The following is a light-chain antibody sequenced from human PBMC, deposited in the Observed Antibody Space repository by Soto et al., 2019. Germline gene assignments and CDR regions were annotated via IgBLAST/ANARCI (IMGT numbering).Light chain of an antibody. J-gene: IGLJ1*01. CDR2: AHI. Sequence: QSALTQPPSASGTPGQRVTISCSGRRSNVGTNLVNWYQQLPGTAPKLLIYAHIQRPSGVPDRFSGSTSGTSASLATSGLQSEDEADYYCAVWDAGLNGYVFGTGTKVTVL. CDR3: AVWDAGLNGYV. CDR1: RSNVGTNL. V-gene: IGLV1-44*01.